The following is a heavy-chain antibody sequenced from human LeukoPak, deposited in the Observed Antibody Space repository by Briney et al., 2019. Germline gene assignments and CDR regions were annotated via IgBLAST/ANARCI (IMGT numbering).Heavy chain of an antibody. CDR1: GYSFTNYW. V-gene: IGHV5-51*01. Sequence: GESLKISCKGSGYSFTNYWIGWVRQMPGKGLEWMEIIYPGDSDTRYSPSFQGQVTISADKSISTAYLQWSSLKASDTAMYYCARLPLGGSYYGGLDYWGQGTLVTVSS. J-gene: IGHJ4*02. CDR3: ARLPLGGSYYGGLDY. D-gene: IGHD1-26*01. CDR2: IYPGDSDT.